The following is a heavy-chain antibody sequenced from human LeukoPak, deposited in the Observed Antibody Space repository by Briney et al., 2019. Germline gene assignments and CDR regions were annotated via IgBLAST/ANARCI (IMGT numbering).Heavy chain of an antibody. J-gene: IGHJ5*02. CDR3: ARDKTAYYDILTGYGPANWFDP. CDR1: GGSISSYY. CDR2: IYYSGST. V-gene: IGHV4-59*01. D-gene: IGHD3-9*01. Sequence: SETLSLTCTVSGGSISSYYWSWIRQPPGKGLEWIGYIYYSGSTNYNPSLKSRVTISVDTSKNQFSLKLSSVTAADTAVYYCARDKTAYYDILTGYGPANWFDPWGQGTLVTVSS.